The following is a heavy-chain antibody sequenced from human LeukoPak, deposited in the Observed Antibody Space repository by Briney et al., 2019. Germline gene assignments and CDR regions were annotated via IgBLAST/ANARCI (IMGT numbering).Heavy chain of an antibody. J-gene: IGHJ4*02. Sequence: SVKVSCKASGGTFSSYAISWVRQAPGQGLEWMGGIIPIFGTANYAQKFQGRVTITTDESTSTAYMELSSLRSEDTAVYYCASRAGYGGNSGHLFDYWGQGTLVTVSS. V-gene: IGHV1-69*05. D-gene: IGHD4-23*01. CDR1: GGTFSSYA. CDR2: IIPIFGTA. CDR3: ASRAGYGGNSGHLFDY.